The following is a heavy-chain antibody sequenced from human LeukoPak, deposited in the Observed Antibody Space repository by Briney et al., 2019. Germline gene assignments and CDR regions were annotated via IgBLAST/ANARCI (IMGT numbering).Heavy chain of an antibody. CDR2: INSDGSDT. J-gene: IGHJ3*02. D-gene: IGHD3-3*01. Sequence: GGSLRLSCAASGFSFSTYWMHWVRQAPGKGLVWVSRINSDGSDTSNADSVEGRFTIFRDNAKNTLYLQMNSLRAEDTAVYYCASMYYDFWSGYYTGHRNAFDIWGQGTMVTVSS. CDR1: GFSFSTYW. CDR3: ASMYYDFWSGYYTGHRNAFDI. V-gene: IGHV3-74*01.